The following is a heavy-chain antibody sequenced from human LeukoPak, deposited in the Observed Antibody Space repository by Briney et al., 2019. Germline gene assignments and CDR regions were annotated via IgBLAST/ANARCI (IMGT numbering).Heavy chain of an antibody. CDR2: ISAYNGNT. V-gene: IGHV1-18*01. J-gene: IGHJ5*02. D-gene: IGHD3-10*01. CDR1: GYTFTRYG. CDR3: ARDLGIMVRGGDWFDP. Sequence: ASVKVSCKASGYTFTRYGISWVRQAPGQGLEWMGWISAYNGNTKYAQKLQGRDTMTTDTSTSTAYMELRSLRSDDTAVYYCARDLGIMVRGGDWFDPWGQGTLVTVSS.